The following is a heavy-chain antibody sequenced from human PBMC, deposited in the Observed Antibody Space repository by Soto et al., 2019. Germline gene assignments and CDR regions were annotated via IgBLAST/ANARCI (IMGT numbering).Heavy chain of an antibody. D-gene: IGHD6-25*01. CDR2: INVATGNT. CDR3: ARDGNFAPLAAIDY. CDR1: GYTFTRNH. V-gene: IGHV1-3*01. J-gene: IGHJ4*02. Sequence: QVHLVQSGAEVKKPGASVKVSCKASGYTFTRNHMHWVRQAPGQGLEWMGFINVATGNTRYSRKFQGRLILTRDTSASTTHLDLSGLTTDDTAVYYCARDGNFAPLAAIDYWGQGTPLTVSS.